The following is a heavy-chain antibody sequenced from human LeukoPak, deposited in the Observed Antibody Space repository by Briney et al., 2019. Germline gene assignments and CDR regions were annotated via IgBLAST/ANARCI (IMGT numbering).Heavy chain of an antibody. CDR2: IRSKAYGGTT. Sequence: GGSLRLSCTASGFTFGDYAMSWFRQAPGKGLEWVGFIRSKAYGGTTEYAASVKGRFTISRDDSKSIAYLQMNSLKTEDTAVYYCTRSITMIVVVNHSDYWGQGTLVTVSS. V-gene: IGHV3-49*03. J-gene: IGHJ4*02. CDR1: GFTFGDYA. D-gene: IGHD3-22*01. CDR3: TRSITMIVVVNHSDY.